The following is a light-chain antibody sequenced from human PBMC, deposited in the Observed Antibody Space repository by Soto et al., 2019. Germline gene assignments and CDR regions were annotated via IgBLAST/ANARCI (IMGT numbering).Light chain of an antibody. CDR2: SAS. J-gene: IGKJ3*01. Sequence: DIPLTQYPSILSASGGDRVTITCRASPGISSYLAWYRHKTGQAPDLLIFSASTLESVVHSRVSGSGAETEFTLTMSSLQPEDCATYYCQQLNSYPFTFGPGTKVDI. CDR1: PGISSY. V-gene: IGKV1-9*01. CDR3: QQLNSYPFT.